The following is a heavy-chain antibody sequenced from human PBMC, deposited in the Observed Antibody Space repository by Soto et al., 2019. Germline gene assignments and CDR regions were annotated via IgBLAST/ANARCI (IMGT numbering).Heavy chain of an antibody. V-gene: IGHV4-59*01. CDR3: ARFNWYFDL. CDR1: GGSISSYY. Sequence: QVQLQESGPGLVKPSETLSLTCTVSGGSISSYYWSWTQQPPGKGLEWIGYIYYRGSTNYNPSLKSRVTISVDTSKNQFSLKLSSVTAADTAMYYCARFNWYFDLWGRGTLVTVSS. J-gene: IGHJ2*01. CDR2: IYYRGST.